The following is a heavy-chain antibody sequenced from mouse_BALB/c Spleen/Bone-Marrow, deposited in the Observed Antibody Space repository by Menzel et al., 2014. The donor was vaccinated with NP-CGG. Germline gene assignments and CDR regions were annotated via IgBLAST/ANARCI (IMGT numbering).Heavy chain of an antibody. Sequence: QVTLKECGPGILQPSQTLSLTCSFSGFSLSTSGMGVGWIRQPSGKGLEWLAHIWWDDDKRYNPALKSRLTISKDTSSNQVFLKIASVDTADTATYYCARIEVSTMITAWFAYWGQGTLVAVSA. CDR1: GFSLSTSGMG. CDR3: ARIEVSTMITAWFAY. V-gene: IGHV8-8*01. D-gene: IGHD2-4*01. CDR2: IWWDDDK. J-gene: IGHJ3*01.